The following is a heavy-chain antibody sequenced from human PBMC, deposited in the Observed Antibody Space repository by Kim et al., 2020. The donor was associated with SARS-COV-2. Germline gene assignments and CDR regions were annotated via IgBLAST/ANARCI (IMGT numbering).Heavy chain of an antibody. J-gene: IGHJ4*02. CDR2: K. Sequence: KHYPAPVKRRLPITRDNSTNTRYLQLNSLRAEDTAVYYCAKAEAYDYWGQGTLVTVSS. V-gene: IGHV3-30-3*02. CDR3: AKAEAYDY.